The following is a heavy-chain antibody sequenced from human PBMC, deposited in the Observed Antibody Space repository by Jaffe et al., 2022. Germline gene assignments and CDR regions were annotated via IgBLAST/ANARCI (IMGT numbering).Heavy chain of an antibody. D-gene: IGHD6-13*01. CDR1: GFTFSSYG. J-gene: IGHJ4*02. CDR2: IRYDGSNK. V-gene: IGHV3-30*02. CDR3: AKDRHSSSWYWGYYFDY. Sequence: QVQLVESGGGVVQPGGSLRLSCAASGFTFSSYGMHWVRQAPGKGLEWVAFIRYDGSNKYYADSVKGRFTISRDNSKNTLYLQMNSLRAEDTAVYYCAKDRHSSSWYWGYYFDYWGQGTLVTVSS.